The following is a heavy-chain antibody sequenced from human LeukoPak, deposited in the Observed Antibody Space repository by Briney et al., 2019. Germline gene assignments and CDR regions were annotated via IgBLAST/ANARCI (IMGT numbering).Heavy chain of an antibody. CDR3: AELGITMIGGV. D-gene: IGHD3-10*02. Sequence: GGSLRLSCAASGFTLSSYSMSWVRQAPGKGLEWVSATSSSDAGTYYAESVRGRFTISRDNSKNTLFLQMNSLRAEDAAVYYCAELGITMIGGVWGKGTTVTISS. CDR1: GFTLSSYS. J-gene: IGHJ6*04. CDR2: TSSSDAGT. V-gene: IGHV3-23*01.